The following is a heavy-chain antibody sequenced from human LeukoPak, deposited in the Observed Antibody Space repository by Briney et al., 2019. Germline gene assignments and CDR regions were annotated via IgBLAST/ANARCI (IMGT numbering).Heavy chain of an antibody. CDR3: AKVPYSDYGSGRPPFMDV. V-gene: IGHV3-23*01. CDR1: GFTFTNYA. Sequence: GGALRLSCVASGFTFTNYAGSWLRQAPGEGLEWVSTISNTGTDTYYADSVQGRFTISRDNSENTLYLQMNNLRAEDTAIYDCAKVPYSDYGSGRPPFMDVWGQGTTVAVSS. D-gene: IGHD3-10*01. CDR2: ISNTGTDT. J-gene: IGHJ6*02.